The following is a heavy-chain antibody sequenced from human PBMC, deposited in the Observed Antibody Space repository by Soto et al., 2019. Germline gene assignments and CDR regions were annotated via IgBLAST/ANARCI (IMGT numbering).Heavy chain of an antibody. J-gene: IGHJ3*02. Sequence: SEPLSLTCTVSGGSISSYYWSWIRQPAGKGLEWIGRIYTTGSTNYNPSLKSRVTMSVDTSKNQFSLNLSSVTAADAAIYYSAREYSSSSGRTLDICGHGTMVTV. CDR3: AREYSSSSGRTLDI. CDR1: GGSISSYY. V-gene: IGHV4-4*07. CDR2: IYTTGST. D-gene: IGHD6-6*01.